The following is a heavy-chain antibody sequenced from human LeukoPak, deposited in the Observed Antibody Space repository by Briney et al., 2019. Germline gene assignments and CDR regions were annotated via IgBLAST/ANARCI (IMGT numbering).Heavy chain of an antibody. CDR3: ARGWYYYDSSGYLKELTGFDY. CDR2: ISYDGSSK. D-gene: IGHD3-22*01. Sequence: SCKVSGYTLTELSMHWVRQAPGKGLEWVAVISYDGSSKYYADSVKGRFTISRDNSKNTLYLQMNSLRAEDTAVYYCARGWYYYDSSGYLKELTGFDYWGQGTLVTVSS. J-gene: IGHJ4*02. V-gene: IGHV3-30-3*01. CDR1: GYTLTELS.